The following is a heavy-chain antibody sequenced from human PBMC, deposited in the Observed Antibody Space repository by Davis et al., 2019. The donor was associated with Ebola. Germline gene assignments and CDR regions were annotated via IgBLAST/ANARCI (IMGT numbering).Heavy chain of an antibody. D-gene: IGHD3-10*01. CDR2: IRSKANSYAT. V-gene: IGHV3-73*01. J-gene: IGHJ4*02. CDR3: TGSGGPIDY. Sequence: GESLKISCAASGFTFSSYGMHWVRRASGKGLEWVGRIRSKANSYATAYAASVKGRFTISRDDSKNTAYLQMNSLKTEDTAVYYCTGSGGPIDYWGQGTLVTVSS. CDR1: GFTFSSYG.